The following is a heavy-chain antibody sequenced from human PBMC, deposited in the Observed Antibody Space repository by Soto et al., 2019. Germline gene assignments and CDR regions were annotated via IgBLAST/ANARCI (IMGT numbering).Heavy chain of an antibody. Sequence: SETLSLTCTVSGGSISSSSYYWGWIRQPPGKGLEWIGSIYYSGSTYYNPSLKSRVTISVDTSKNQFSLKLSSVTAADTAVYYCARTSRDGYNWDYYYGIDVWGQGTTVTV. CDR2: IYYSGST. CDR1: GGSISSSSYY. V-gene: IGHV4-39*01. CDR3: ARTSRDGYNWDYYYGIDV. J-gene: IGHJ6*02. D-gene: IGHD5-12*01.